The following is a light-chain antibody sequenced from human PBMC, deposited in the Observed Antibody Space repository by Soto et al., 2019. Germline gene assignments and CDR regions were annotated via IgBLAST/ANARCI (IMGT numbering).Light chain of an antibody. CDR3: SSYTSSITII. CDR2: DVN. CDR1: DSDVGSYDY. Sequence: QSALTQPASVSGSPGQSITISCTGTDSDVGSYDYVSWYQHHPGKAPKLMIYDVNYRPSGVSSRFSGSKSGNTASLTISGLQAEDEADYYCSSYTSSITIIFGGGTKVTVL. V-gene: IGLV2-14*03. J-gene: IGLJ2*01.